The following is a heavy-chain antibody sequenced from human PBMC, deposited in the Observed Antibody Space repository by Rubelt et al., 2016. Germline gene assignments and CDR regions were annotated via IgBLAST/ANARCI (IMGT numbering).Heavy chain of an antibody. CDR1: ELTLSSYA. D-gene: IGHD3-10*01. J-gene: IGHJ6*02. CDR2: IWYDGSNQ. CDR3: VRNDYGSGRTLFYGMDV. V-gene: IGHV3-30*04. Sequence: VWSWGGLIQAGRSLRLSCAASELTLSSYAMHWVRQAPGKGLEWVAVIWYDGSNQYYADSVKGRFTISRDNSKSALLLQMNSLRAEDTAVYYCVRNDYGSGRTLFYGMDVWGQGTTVTVSS.